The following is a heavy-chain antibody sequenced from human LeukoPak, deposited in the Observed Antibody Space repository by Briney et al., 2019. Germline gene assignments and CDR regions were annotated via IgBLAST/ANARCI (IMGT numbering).Heavy chain of an antibody. D-gene: IGHD6-19*01. CDR2: ISSRSGDR. J-gene: IGHJ4*02. CDR1: GFTFSSYS. Sequence: PGGSLRLSCAATGFTFSSYSMNWVRQAPGKGLEWVSSISSRSGDRYYADSVKGRFTISIDNAKKSLYLQMNSLRAEDTAVYYCAREYSSGWGFNYWGQGTLVTVSS. V-gene: IGHV3-21*01. CDR3: AREYSSGWGFNY.